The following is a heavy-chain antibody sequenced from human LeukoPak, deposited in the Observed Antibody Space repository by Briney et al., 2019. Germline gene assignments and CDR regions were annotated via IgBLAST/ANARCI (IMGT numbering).Heavy chain of an antibody. J-gene: IGHJ5*02. CDR2: ISSSSSYT. Sequence: GRSLRLSCAASGFSFGGYALHWVRQAPGKGLEWVSYISSSSSYTNYADSVKGRFTISRDDAKNSLYLQMNSLRAEDTAMYYCARVVGSNLANNWFDPWGQGTLVTVSS. CDR3: ARVVGSNLANNWFDP. V-gene: IGHV3-11*06. D-gene: IGHD3-16*01. CDR1: GFSFGGYA.